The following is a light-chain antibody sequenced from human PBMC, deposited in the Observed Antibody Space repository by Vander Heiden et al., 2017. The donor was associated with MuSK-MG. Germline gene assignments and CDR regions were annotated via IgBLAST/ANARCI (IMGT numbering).Light chain of an antibody. J-gene: IGLJ2*01. CDR2: SNN. CDR1: SSNIGSNT. V-gene: IGLV1-44*01. Sequence: QSVLTQPPSASGTPGQRVTISCSGSSSNIGSNTVNGYQQLPGTAPKLLIYSNNQRPSGVPDRVSGSKSGTSASLAISGLQSEDEADYYCAAWDDSLNAVFGGGTKLTVL. CDR3: AAWDDSLNAV.